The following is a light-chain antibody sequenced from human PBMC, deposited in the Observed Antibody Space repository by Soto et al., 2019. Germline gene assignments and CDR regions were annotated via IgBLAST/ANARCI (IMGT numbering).Light chain of an antibody. CDR2: DTS. Sequence: EIVLTQSPATLSLSPGERGTLSCRASQSVGRYLAWYQHKPGQPPRLLIYDTSNRAPGTPGRFGGSGSGTDFTLTISSLEPEDFPVYYCVQRSLWPCTVGQGTKVQVK. CDR3: VQRSLWPCT. V-gene: IGKV3-11*01. CDR1: QSVGRY. J-gene: IGKJ1*01.